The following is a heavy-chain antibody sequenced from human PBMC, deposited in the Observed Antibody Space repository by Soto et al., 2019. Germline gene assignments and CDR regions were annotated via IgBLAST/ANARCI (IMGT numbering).Heavy chain of an antibody. CDR2: ISSSSSTI. J-gene: IGHJ6*03. CDR1: GFTFSSYS. D-gene: IGHD5-18*01. CDR3: ARGDSHTSTYYYYMDV. Sequence: PGGSLRLSCAASGFTFSSYSMNWVRQAPGKGLEWVSYISSSSSTIYYADSVKGRFTISRDNAKNSLYLQMNSLRAEDTAVYYCARGDSHTSTYYYYMDVWGKGTTVTVSS. V-gene: IGHV3-48*01.